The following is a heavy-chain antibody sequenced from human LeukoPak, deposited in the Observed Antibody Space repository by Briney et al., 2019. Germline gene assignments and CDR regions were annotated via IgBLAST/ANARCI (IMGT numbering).Heavy chain of an antibody. CDR1: GFTFSSYG. CDR2: IWSDGSNE. D-gene: IGHD3-10*01. CDR3: ARSFPGDYYGMDV. Sequence: GTSLRLSCAASGFTFSSYGIHWVRQAPGKGLEWVAVIWSDGSNEYYADSVKGRFTISRDNSKNTLYLQMNSLRAEDTAVYYCARSFPGDYYGMDVWGQGTTVTVSS. J-gene: IGHJ6*02. V-gene: IGHV3-33*01.